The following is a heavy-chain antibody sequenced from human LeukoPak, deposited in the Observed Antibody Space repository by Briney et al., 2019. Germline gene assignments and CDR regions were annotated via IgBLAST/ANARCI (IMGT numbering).Heavy chain of an antibody. Sequence: PGGSLRLSCAASGFTFSSYSMNWIRQAPGKGLEWVSSISSSSSYIYYADSVKGRFTISRDNAKNSLYLQMNSLRAEDTAVYYCARGQTGDFDYWGQGTLVTVSS. CDR2: ISSSSSYI. D-gene: IGHD7-27*01. J-gene: IGHJ4*02. CDR3: ARGQTGDFDY. V-gene: IGHV3-21*01. CDR1: GFTFSSYS.